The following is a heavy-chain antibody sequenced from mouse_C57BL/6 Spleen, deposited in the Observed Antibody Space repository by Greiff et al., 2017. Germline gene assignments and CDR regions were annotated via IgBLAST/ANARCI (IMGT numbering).Heavy chain of an antibody. D-gene: IGHD2-3*01. CDR1: GYIFTDYN. CDR3: ARFNDDFDY. V-gene: IGHV1-22*01. Sequence: EVQLQQSGPELVKPGASVKMSCKASGYIFTDYNMHWVKQSPGKSLEWIGYINPNNGGIIYNPKFKGKATLTVNKSSSTAYMELRSLTSEDSAFYYCARFNDDFDYWGQGTTLTVSS. J-gene: IGHJ2*01. CDR2: INPNNGGI.